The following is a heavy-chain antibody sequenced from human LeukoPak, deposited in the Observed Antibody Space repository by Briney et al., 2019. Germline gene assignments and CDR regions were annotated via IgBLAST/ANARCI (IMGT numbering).Heavy chain of an antibody. J-gene: IGHJ6*02. D-gene: IGHD2/OR15-2a*01. CDR3: ARSILIVPNTSYYYYYMDV. CDR2: INCATGKT. Sequence: ASVKVSCKASGYTFTGHALHWVRQTPGEGLEWMAWINCATGKTEYSQNFEARVTVTRDTSASTVYMELSGLRSEDTAVYYCARSILIVPNTSYYYYYMDVWGQGTTVTVSS. CDR1: GYTFTGHA. V-gene: IGHV1-3*01.